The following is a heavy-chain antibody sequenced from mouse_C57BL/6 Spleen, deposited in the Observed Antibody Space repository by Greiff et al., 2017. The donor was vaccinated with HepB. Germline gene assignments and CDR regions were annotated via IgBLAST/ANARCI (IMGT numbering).Heavy chain of an antibody. CDR2: IHPNSGST. Sequence: QVQLQQPGAELVKPGASVKLSCKASGYTFTSYWMHWVKQRPGQGLEWIGMIHPNSGSTNYNEKFKSKATLNVDKSSSTAYMQLSSLTSEDSAVYYCARCTTVVATDDYAMDYWGQGTSVTVSS. CDR3: ARCTTVVATDDYAMDY. CDR1: GYTFTSYW. J-gene: IGHJ4*01. V-gene: IGHV1-64*01. D-gene: IGHD1-1*01.